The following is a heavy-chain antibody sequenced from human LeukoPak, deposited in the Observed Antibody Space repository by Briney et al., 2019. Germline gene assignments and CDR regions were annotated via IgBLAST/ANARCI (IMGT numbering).Heavy chain of an antibody. D-gene: IGHD1-26*01. CDR3: AKDWAPGGKYSGSYSAGAFDI. CDR1: GFTFSSYG. V-gene: IGHV3-30*02. CDR2: IRYDGSNK. J-gene: IGHJ3*02. Sequence: PGGSLRLSCAASGFTFSSYGMHWVRQAPGKGLEWVAFIRYDGSNKYYADSVKGRFTISRDNSKNTLYLQMNSLRAEDTAVYYCAKDWAPGGKYSGSYSAGAFDIWGQGTMVTVSS.